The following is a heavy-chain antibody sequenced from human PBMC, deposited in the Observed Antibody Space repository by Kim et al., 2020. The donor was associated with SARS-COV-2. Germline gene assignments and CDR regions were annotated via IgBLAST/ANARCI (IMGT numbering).Heavy chain of an antibody. D-gene: IGHD6-19*01. Sequence: GGSLRLSCAASGFTFSSYSMNWVRQAPGQGLEWVSSISRSSNYIYYGNSVKGRFTISRDNAENSLYLQMSGLRAEDTAVYYCAREGLTVAGPFDPWGQGTLVTVSS. CDR3: AREGLTVAGPFDP. CDR1: GFTFSSYS. CDR2: ISRSSNYI. J-gene: IGHJ5*02. V-gene: IGHV3-21*01.